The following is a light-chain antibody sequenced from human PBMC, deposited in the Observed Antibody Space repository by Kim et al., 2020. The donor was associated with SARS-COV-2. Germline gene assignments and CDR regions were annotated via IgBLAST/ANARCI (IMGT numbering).Light chain of an antibody. J-gene: IGKJ1*01. CDR2: GAS. CDR1: QYISSY. Sequence: ASVGDRVTITCRASQYISSYLNWYQQKPGKAPNLLVYGASILQSGVPSRFSGSESGTDFTLTINSLQSEDFAAYYCQQTYSTPRTFGQGTKVDIK. CDR3: QQTYSTPRT. V-gene: IGKV1-39*01.